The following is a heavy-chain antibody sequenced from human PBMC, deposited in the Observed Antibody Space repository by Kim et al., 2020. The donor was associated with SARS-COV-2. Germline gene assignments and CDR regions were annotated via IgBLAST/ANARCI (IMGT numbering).Heavy chain of an antibody. CDR2: IEHVGGDK. V-gene: IGHV3-7*01. CDR1: GFTFNTYW. Sequence: GGSLRLSCAASGFTFNTYWMSWVRQAPGKGLEWVANIEHVGGDKNYVDSVKGRFTISRDNAKSSLYLQMNSLRVEDTAIYYCATHNNWSFGDWGQGTLVTVSS. CDR3: ATHNNWSFGD. J-gene: IGHJ4*02. D-gene: IGHD1-20*01.